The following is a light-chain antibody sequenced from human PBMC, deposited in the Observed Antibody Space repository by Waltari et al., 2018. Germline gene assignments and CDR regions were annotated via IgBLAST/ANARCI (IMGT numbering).Light chain of an antibody. CDR1: SSHIERKP. J-gene: IGLJ2*01. V-gene: IGLV1-44*01. Sequence: QSVLTQPPSMSGTPGQRVTISCSGSSSHIERKPVNWSQQVPGTAPKVLIYRNNQRPSGVPDRFSGSKSGTSASLAISGLQSEDEADYHCAAWDDSLGGPVFGGGTTLTVL. CDR2: RNN. CDR3: AAWDDSLGGPV.